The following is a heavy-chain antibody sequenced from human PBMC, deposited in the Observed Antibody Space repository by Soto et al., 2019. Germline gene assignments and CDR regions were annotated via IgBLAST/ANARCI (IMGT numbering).Heavy chain of an antibody. D-gene: IGHD3-22*01. Sequence: GGSLRLSCAASGFTFSSYAMSWVRQAPGKGLEWVSAISGSGGSTYYADSVKGRFTISRDNSKNTLYLQMNSLRAEDTAVYYCAKDQIAVVLLYYYDSSGFLCHWGQGTLVTVSS. CDR2: ISGSGGST. J-gene: IGHJ4*02. CDR1: GFTFSSYA. CDR3: AKDQIAVVLLYYYDSSGFLCH. V-gene: IGHV3-23*01.